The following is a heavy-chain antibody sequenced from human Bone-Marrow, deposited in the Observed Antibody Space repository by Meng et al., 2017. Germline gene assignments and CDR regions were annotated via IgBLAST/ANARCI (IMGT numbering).Heavy chain of an antibody. V-gene: IGHV3-30*01. CDR3: ARDYWVELPSGDYYYYGMDV. D-gene: IGHD1-7*01. CDR1: GFTFSSYA. J-gene: IGHJ6*02. CDR2: ISYDGSNK. Sequence: GGSLRLSCAASGFTFSSYAMHWVRQAPGKGLEWVAVISYDGSNKYYADSVKGRFTISRDNSKNTLYLQMNGLRAEDTAVYYCARDYWVELPSGDYYYYGMDVWGQGTTVTVSS.